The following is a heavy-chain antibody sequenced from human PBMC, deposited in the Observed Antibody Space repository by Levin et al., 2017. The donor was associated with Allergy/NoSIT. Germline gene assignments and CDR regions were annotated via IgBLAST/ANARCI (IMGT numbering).Heavy chain of an antibody. Sequence: GESLKISCKSSGYTFTGYYMHWVRQAPGQGLEWMGWINPNSGGTNYAQKFQGRVTMTRDTSISTAYMELSRLRSDDTAVYYCARGTTVTYSNWFDPWGQGTLVTVSS. CDR1: GYTFTGYY. CDR3: ARGTTVTYSNWFDP. D-gene: IGHD4-11*01. V-gene: IGHV1-2*02. CDR2: INPNSGGT. J-gene: IGHJ5*02.